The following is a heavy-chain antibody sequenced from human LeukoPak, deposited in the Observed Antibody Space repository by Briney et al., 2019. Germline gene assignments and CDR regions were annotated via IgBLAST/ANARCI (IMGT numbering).Heavy chain of an antibody. CDR1: GFTFSSYA. J-gene: IGHJ6*02. CDR3: AREPTVTPGGYYYGMDV. D-gene: IGHD4-11*01. CDR2: ISGSGGST. Sequence: GGSLRLSCAASGFTFSSYAMSWVRQAPGKGLEWVSAISGSGGSTYYADSVKGRFTISRDNSKNTLYLQMNSLRSEDTAVYYCAREPTVTPGGYYYGMDVWGQGTTVTVSS. V-gene: IGHV3-23*01.